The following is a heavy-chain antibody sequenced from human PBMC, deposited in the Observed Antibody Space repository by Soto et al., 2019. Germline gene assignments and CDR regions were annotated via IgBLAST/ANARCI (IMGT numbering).Heavy chain of an antibody. D-gene: IGHD3-22*01. V-gene: IGHV1-69*01. Sequence: QVQLVQSGAEVKKPGSSVKVSCKDSGGTFSSYAISWVRQAPGQGLEWMGGIIPIFGTANYAQKFQGRVTITADESTSTAYMELSSLRSEDTAVYYCAREETYYYDSSGYRNWFDPWGQGTLVTVSS. CDR2: IIPIFGTA. J-gene: IGHJ5*02. CDR1: GGTFSSYA. CDR3: AREETYYYDSSGYRNWFDP.